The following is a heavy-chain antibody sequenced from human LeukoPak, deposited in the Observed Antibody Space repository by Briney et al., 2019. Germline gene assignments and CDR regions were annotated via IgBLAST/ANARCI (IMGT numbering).Heavy chain of an antibody. CDR2: IVGSSSTI. D-gene: IGHD1-1*01. V-gene: IGHV3-48*04. CDR1: GFSFSTYS. Sequence: PGGSLILSCAASGFSFSTYSMNWVRQAPGKGLEWVSYIVGSSSTIYYADSVKGRFTISRDNAKNSLYLQMDSLRAEDTAVYYCATDSPETAAFDYWGQGTLVTVSS. CDR3: ATDSPETAAFDY. J-gene: IGHJ4*02.